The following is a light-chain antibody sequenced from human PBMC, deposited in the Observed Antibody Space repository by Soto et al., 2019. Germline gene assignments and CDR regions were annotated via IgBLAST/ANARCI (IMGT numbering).Light chain of an antibody. CDR2: DAS. CDR3: QQRSNWPYT. J-gene: IGKJ2*01. V-gene: IGKV3-11*01. CDR1: QSVSSY. Sequence: EIVLTQSPATLSLSPGGRATLSCRASQSVSSYLAWYQQKPGQAPRLLIYDASNRATGIPARFSGSGSGTGFTLTSSSLEPEDFAVYYCQQRSNWPYTFGQGTKLEIK.